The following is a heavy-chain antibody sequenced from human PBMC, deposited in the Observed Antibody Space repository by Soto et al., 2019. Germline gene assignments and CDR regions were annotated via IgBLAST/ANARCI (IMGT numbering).Heavy chain of an antibody. J-gene: IGHJ6*02. Sequence: GGSLRLSCAASGFTFSDYYMSWIRQAPGKGLEWVSYISSSGSTIYYADSVKGRFTISRDNAKNSLYLQMNSLRAEDTAVYYCARAQITKHYYYGMDVWGQGTTVTVSS. V-gene: IGHV3-11*01. CDR1: GFTFSDYY. D-gene: IGHD3-10*01. CDR2: ISSSGSTI. CDR3: ARAQITKHYYYGMDV.